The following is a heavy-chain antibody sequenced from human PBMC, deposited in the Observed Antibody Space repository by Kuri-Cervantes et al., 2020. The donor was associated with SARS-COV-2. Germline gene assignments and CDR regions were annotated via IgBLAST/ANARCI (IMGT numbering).Heavy chain of an antibody. J-gene: IGHJ4*02. CDR2: IIPIFGTA. CDR3: ARGSIFSDTGGWYFDY. Sequence: SVKVSCKASGYTFTGYYMHWVRQAPGQGLEWMGGIIPIFGTANYAQKFQGRVTITADESTSTAYMELSSLRSGDTAVYYCARGSIFSDTGGWYFDYWGQGTLVTVSS. CDR1: GYTFTGYY. V-gene: IGHV1-69*13. D-gene: IGHD3-10*01.